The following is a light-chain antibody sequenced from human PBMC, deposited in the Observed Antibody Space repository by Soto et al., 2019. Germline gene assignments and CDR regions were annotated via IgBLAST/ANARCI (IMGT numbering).Light chain of an antibody. CDR2: HVS. Sequence: QSVLTQPRSVSGSPGQSVTISCTGTSSDVGGYNYVSWYQQHPGKAPEVMIYHVSERPSGVPDRFSGSKSGNTASLTISGLQAEDEADYYCCSFAGNYNWVFGGGTKLTVL. V-gene: IGLV2-11*01. CDR3: CSFAGNYNWV. CDR1: SSDVGGYNY. J-gene: IGLJ3*02.